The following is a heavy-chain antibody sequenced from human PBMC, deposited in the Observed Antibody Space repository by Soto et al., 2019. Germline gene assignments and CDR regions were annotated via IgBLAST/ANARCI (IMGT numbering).Heavy chain of an antibody. V-gene: IGHV3-23*01. CDR3: AKHLVPSQWLFDY. CDR1: GFTFASYA. J-gene: IGHJ4*02. D-gene: IGHD6-19*01. CDR2: INPSGDYL. Sequence: EVQLLESGGGLVQPGGSLRLSCAASGFTFASYAMSWVRQAPGKGLEWVSVINPSGDYLYYADSVKGRFATSRDNSKNTLFLQMNSLRAEDTALYYCAKHLVPSQWLFDYWGQGALVVASS.